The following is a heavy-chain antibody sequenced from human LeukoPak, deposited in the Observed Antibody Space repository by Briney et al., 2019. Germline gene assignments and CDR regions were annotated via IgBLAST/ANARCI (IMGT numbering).Heavy chain of an antibody. CDR1: GFTFSSYG. J-gene: IGHJ3*02. V-gene: IGHV3-30*18. D-gene: IGHD3-10*01. CDR3: AKGRGAFDI. CDR2: ISNDGSNK. Sequence: GGSLRLSCVASGFTFSSYGMHWVRQAPGKGLEWVAVISNDGSNKYHADSVKGRFTISRDNSKNTLYLQMNSLRAEDTAVYYCAKGRGAFDIWGRGTMVTVSS.